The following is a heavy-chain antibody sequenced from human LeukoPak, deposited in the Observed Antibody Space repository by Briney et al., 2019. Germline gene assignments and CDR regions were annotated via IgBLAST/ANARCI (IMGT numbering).Heavy chain of an antibody. V-gene: IGHV4-34*01. Sequence: SETLSLTCAVYGGSFSGYYWSWIRRPPGKGLERIGEISHSGSTNYNPSLKSRVTISVDTSKNQFSLKLSSVTAADTAVYYCAREDCSGGSCYLNWFDPWGQGTLVTVSS. CDR3: AREDCSGGSCYLNWFDP. J-gene: IGHJ5*02. CDR2: ISHSGST. CDR1: GGSFSGYY. D-gene: IGHD2-15*01.